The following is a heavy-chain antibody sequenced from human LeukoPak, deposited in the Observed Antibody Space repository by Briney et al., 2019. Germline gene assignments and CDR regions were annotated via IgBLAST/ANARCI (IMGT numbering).Heavy chain of an antibody. CDR1: GFTFSNYE. CDR3: ARGGGPTTVTTFGLWYFDL. CDR2: ISRSGSTI. D-gene: IGHD4-17*01. J-gene: IGHJ2*01. V-gene: IGHV3-48*03. Sequence: PGWSLRLSCAASGFTFSNYEMNWVRQAPGRRLEGVSYISRSGSTIYYAVSVKGRFTISRDKAKNSLYLQMNSLRAEDTAVYYWARGGGPTTVTTFGLWYFDLWGRGTLVTVSS.